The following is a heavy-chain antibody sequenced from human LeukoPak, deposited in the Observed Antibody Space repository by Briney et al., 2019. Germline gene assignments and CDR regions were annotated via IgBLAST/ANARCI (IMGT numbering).Heavy chain of an antibody. Sequence: ASVKVSCKAFGYTFTSNYMHWVRQAPGQGPEGMGVISPSGGSTTYAQKFQGRVTLTSDMSTSTAYMELRTLRSDDTAVYYCARGTGGVSKLLYAFDIWGQGTMVTVSS. V-gene: IGHV1-46*01. CDR3: ARGTGGVSKLLYAFDI. J-gene: IGHJ3*02. CDR1: GYTFTSNY. CDR2: ISPSGGST. D-gene: IGHD3-16*01.